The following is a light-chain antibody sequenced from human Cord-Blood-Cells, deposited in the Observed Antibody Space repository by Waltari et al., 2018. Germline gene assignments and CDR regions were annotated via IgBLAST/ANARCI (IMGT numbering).Light chain of an antibody. Sequence: DIQMTQSPSSLSASVGDRVTLTCRASQSISSYLNWYQQKPGKAPKLLIYAASSLQSVVPSRFSGSGSGTDFTLTISSLQPEDFATYYCQQSYSTPRTFGGGTKVEIK. CDR2: AAS. V-gene: IGKV1-39*01. CDR3: QQSYSTPRT. CDR1: QSISSY. J-gene: IGKJ4*01.